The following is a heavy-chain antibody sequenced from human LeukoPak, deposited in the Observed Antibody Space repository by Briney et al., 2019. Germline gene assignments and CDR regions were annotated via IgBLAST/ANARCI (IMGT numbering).Heavy chain of an antibody. CDR3: AFGYD. Sequence: GGSLRLSCVASGFTFSSNGMHWVRQAPGKGLEWVTFIQYDGSKKYYADSVKGRFTISRDNSKNTLYLEMNSLRAEDTAVYYCAFGYDWGQGTLVTVSS. CDR1: GFTFSSNG. V-gene: IGHV3-30*02. CDR2: IQYDGSKK. J-gene: IGHJ4*02. D-gene: IGHD5-12*01.